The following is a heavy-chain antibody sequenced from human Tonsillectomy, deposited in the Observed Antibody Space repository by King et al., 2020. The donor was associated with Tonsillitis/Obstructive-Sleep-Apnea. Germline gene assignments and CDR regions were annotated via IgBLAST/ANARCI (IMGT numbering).Heavy chain of an antibody. V-gene: IGHV4-59*01. Sequence: VQLQESGPGLVKPSETLSLTCTVSGGSISSYYWSWIRQPPGKRLEWIGYIYYSGSTNYNPSLKSRVTISVDTSKNQFSLKLSSVTAADTAVYYCARIPSGVGATGFDYWGQGTLVTVSS. CDR1: GGSISSYY. D-gene: IGHD1-26*01. CDR2: IYYSGST. J-gene: IGHJ4*02. CDR3: ARIPSGVGATGFDY.